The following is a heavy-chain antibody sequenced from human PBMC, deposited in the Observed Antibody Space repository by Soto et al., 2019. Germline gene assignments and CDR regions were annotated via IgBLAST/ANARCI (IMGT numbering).Heavy chain of an antibody. D-gene: IGHD6-19*01. CDR3: ASARAVAGRDAFDI. CDR1: GFTFSSYG. Sequence: QVQLVESGGGVVQPGRSLRLSCAASGFTFSSYGMHWVRQAPGKGLEWVAVISYDGSNKYYADSVKGRFTISRDNGKNSLYLQMNSLRDEDTAVYYCASARAVAGRDAFDIWGQGTMVTVSS. V-gene: IGHV3-30*03. CDR2: ISYDGSNK. J-gene: IGHJ3*02.